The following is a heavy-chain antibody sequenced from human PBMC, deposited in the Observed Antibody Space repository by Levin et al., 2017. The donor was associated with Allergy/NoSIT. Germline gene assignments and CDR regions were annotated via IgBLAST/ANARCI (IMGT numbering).Heavy chain of an antibody. CDR2: ISYDGSNK. CDR1: GFTFSSYG. V-gene: IGHV3-30*03. Sequence: GGSLRLSCAASGFTFSSYGMHWVRQAPGKGLEWVAVISYDGSNKYYADSVKGRFTISRDNSKNTLYLQMNSLRAEDTAVYYCAPRLIVGATGVDYWVQGTLVTVSS. J-gene: IGHJ4*02. CDR3: APRLIVGATGVDY. D-gene: IGHD1-26*01.